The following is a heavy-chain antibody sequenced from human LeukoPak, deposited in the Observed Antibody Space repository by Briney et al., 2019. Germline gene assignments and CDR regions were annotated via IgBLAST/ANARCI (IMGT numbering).Heavy chain of an antibody. J-gene: IGHJ5*02. V-gene: IGHV4-61*02. Sequence: PSETLSLTCTVSGGSISSGSYYWSWIRQPAGKGLEWIGRIYTSGSTNYNPSLKSRVTISVDTSKNQFSLKLSSVTAADTAVYYCARLKRRLPDPWGQGTLVTVSS. D-gene: IGHD6-25*01. CDR2: IYTSGST. CDR3: ARLKRRLPDP. CDR1: GGSISSGSYY.